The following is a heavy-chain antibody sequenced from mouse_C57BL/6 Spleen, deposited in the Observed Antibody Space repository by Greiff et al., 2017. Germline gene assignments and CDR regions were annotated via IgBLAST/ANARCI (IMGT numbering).Heavy chain of an antibody. J-gene: IGHJ4*01. Sequence: VKLQESGAELARPGASVKMSCKASGYTFTSYTMHWVKQRPGQGLEWIGYINPSSGYTKYNQKFKDKATLTADKSSSTAYMQLSSLTSEDSAVYYCARGGYDYDGYAMDYWGQGTSVTVSS. CDR1: GYTFTSYT. V-gene: IGHV1-4*01. D-gene: IGHD2-4*01. CDR2: INPSSGYT. CDR3: ARGGYDYDGYAMDY.